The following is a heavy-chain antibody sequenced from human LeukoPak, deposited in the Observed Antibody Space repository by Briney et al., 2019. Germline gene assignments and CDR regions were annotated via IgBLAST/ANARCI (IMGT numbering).Heavy chain of an antibody. Sequence: PVRSLRLSCAASGFTFSSYGMHWVRQAPGKGLEWVAVIWYDGSNKYYADSVKGRFTISRDNSKNTLYLQMNSLRAEDTAVYYCARGDKQQLVPDGFDIWGQGTMVTVSS. CDR3: ARGDKQQLVPDGFDI. CDR1: GFTFSSYG. J-gene: IGHJ3*02. CDR2: IWYDGSNK. V-gene: IGHV3-33*01. D-gene: IGHD6-13*01.